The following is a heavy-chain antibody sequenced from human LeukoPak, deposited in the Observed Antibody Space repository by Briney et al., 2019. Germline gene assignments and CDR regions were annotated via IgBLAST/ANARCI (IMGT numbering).Heavy chain of an antibody. CDR3: AKKRDIVVVVAAVDY. CDR2: ISGSGGST. Sequence: GGSLRLSCAASGFTFSSYAMSWVRQAPGKGLEWVSAISGSGGSTYYADSVKGRFTISRDNSKSTLYLQMNSLRAEDTAVYYCAKKRDIVVVVAAVDYWGQGTLVTVSS. D-gene: IGHD2-15*01. V-gene: IGHV3-23*01. CDR1: GFTFSSYA. J-gene: IGHJ4*02.